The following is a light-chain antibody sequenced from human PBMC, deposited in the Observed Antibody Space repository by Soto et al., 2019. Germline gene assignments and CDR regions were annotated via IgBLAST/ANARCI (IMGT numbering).Light chain of an antibody. CDR2: GAS. CDR3: QQYNNWPKWT. Sequence: EIVMTQSPATLSVSPGERATLSCRASQSVSSNLAWYQQKPGQAPRLIIYGASTRATGIPASFSGSGSGTEFTLTISSLQSEDFAVYYCQQYNNWPKWTFGQGTKVEI. J-gene: IGKJ1*01. V-gene: IGKV3-15*01. CDR1: QSVSSN.